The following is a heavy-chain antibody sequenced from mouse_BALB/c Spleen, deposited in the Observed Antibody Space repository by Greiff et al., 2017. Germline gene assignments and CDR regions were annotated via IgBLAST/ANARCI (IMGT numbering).Heavy chain of an antibody. Sequence: VQLQQSGPQLVRPGASVKISCKASGYSFTSYWMHWVKQRPGQGLEWIGMIDPSDSETRLNQKFKDKATLTVDKSSSTAYMQLSSPTSEDSAVYYCARRNYGNYYAMDYWGQGTSVTVSS. CDR2: IDPSDSET. J-gene: IGHJ4*01. V-gene: IGHV1S127*01. CDR1: GYSFTSYW. CDR3: ARRNYGNYYAMDY. D-gene: IGHD1-1*01.